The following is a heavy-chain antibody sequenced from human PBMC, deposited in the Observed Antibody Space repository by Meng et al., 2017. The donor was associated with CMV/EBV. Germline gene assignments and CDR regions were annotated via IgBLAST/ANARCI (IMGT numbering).Heavy chain of an antibody. CDR1: GYSFTSYW. D-gene: IGHD2-2*01. V-gene: IGHV5-51*01. CDR3: ARLGGVPAAGVIYRGHWFDP. CDR2: IYPGDSDT. Sequence: GESLKISWKGSGYSFTSYWIGRVRQMPGKGLEWMGIIYPGDSDTRHSPSFQGQVTITADKSISTAYLQWSSLKASDTAMYYCARLGGVPAAGVIYRGHWFDPWGQGTLVTVSS. J-gene: IGHJ5*02.